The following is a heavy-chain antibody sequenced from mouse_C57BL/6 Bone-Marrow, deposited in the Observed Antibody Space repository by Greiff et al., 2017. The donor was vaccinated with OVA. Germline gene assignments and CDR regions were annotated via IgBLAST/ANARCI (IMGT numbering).Heavy chain of an antibody. V-gene: IGHV1-69*01. D-gene: IGHD4-1*01. CDR3: AIGLTGTRWYFDV. CDR2: IDPSDSYT. CDR1: GYTFTSYW. J-gene: IGHJ1*03. Sequence: VQLQQPGAELVMPGASVKLSCKASGYTFTSYWMHWVKQRPGQGLEWIGEIDPSDSYTNYNQKFKGKATLTVDKSSSTAYMQLSSLTSEDSAVYYCAIGLTGTRWYFDVWGTGTTVTVSS.